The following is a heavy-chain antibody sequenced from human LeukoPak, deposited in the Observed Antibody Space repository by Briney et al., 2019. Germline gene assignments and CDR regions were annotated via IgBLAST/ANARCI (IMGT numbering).Heavy chain of an antibody. CDR3: ARAYYGSGSYYVDY. V-gene: IGHV1-69*02. J-gene: IGHJ4*02. Sequence: ASVKVSCKVSGGTFSSYTISWVRQAPGQGLEWMGRIIPILGIANYAQKFQGRVTITADKSTSTAYMELSSLRSEDTAVYYCARAYYGSGSYYVDYWGQRTLVTVSS. CDR1: GGTFSSYT. D-gene: IGHD3-10*01. CDR2: IIPILGIA.